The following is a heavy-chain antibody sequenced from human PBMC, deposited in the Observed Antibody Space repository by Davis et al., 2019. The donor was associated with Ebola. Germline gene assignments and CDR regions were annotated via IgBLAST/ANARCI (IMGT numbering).Heavy chain of an antibody. J-gene: IGHJ6*04. Sequence: AASVKVSCKASGYTFTSYYMHWVRQAPGQGLEWMGIINPSGGSTSYAQKFQGRVTMTRDTSTSTVYMELSSLRSEDTAVYYCARSSSTYSSSWYVSDYYYYGMDVWGKGTTVTVSS. CDR2: INPSGGST. D-gene: IGHD6-13*01. V-gene: IGHV1-46*01. CDR3: ARSSSTYSSSWYVSDYYYYGMDV. CDR1: GYTFTSYY.